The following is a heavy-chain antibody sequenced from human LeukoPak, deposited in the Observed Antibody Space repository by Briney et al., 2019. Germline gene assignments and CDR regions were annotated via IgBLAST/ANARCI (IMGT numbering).Heavy chain of an antibody. J-gene: IGHJ6*03. V-gene: IGHV1-8*03. CDR2: MNPNSGNT. D-gene: IGHD3-3*01. CDR1: GYTFTSYD. Sequence: ASVKVSCKASGYTFTSYDINWVRQATGQGLEWMGWMNPNSGNTGYAQKFQGRVTITRNTSISTAYMELSSLRSEDTAVYYCARGAKRRITIFGVVTRNYYYMDVWGKGTTVTVSS. CDR3: ARGAKRRITIFGVVTRNYYYMDV.